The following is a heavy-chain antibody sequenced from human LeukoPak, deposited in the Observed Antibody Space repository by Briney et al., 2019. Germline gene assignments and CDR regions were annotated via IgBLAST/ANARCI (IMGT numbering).Heavy chain of an antibody. V-gene: IGHV4-59*08. CDR3: ARLAAAGQNYYYGMDV. D-gene: IGHD6-13*01. CDR2: IYYSGST. CDR1: GGSISSYY. Sequence: SDTLSLTCTVSGGSISSYYWSWIRQPPGKGLEWIGYIYYSGSTNYNPSLKSRVTISVDTSKNQFSLKLSSVTAADTAVYYCARLAAAGQNYYYGMDVWGQGTTVTVSS. J-gene: IGHJ6*02.